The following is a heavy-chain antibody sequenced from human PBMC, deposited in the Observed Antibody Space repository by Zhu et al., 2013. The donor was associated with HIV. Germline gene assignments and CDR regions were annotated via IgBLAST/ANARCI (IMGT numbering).Heavy chain of an antibody. V-gene: IGHV3-23*04. CDR1: GLNFRNYA. J-gene: IGHJ4*02. D-gene: IGHD1-26*01. CDR2: VSGSGDST. Sequence: EVQLVESGGGLVQPGGSLRLSCAASGLNFRNYAMSWVRQAPGKGLEWVSAVSGSGDSTYYGDSVKGRFTISRDNSKNTLYVEMSSLRAEDTAVYYCATHFRDTKGFDYWGQGTLVTVSS. CDR3: ATHFRDTKGFDY.